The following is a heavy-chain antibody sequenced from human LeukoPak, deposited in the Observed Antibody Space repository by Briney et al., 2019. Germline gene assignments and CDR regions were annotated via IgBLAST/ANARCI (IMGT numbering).Heavy chain of an antibody. CDR2: IKQDGSEK. J-gene: IGHJ4*02. CDR1: GFTFRTSW. D-gene: IGHD2-21*02. Sequence: PGGSLRLSCAVSGFTFRTSWMSWVRQAPGKGLEWVANIKQDGSEKYYVDSVKGRFTISRDNAKNSLYLQMNSLRAEGTAVYYCARGGTAIGFVCWGQGTLVTVSS. V-gene: IGHV3-7*03. CDR3: ARGGTAIGFVC.